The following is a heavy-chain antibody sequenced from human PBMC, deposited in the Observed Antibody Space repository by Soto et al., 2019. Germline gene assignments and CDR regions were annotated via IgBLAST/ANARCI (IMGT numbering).Heavy chain of an antibody. J-gene: IGHJ6*02. V-gene: IGHV3-30-3*01. CDR1: GFTFSSYA. D-gene: IGHD5-18*01. Sequence: GGSLRLSCAASGFTFSSYAMHWVRQAPGKGLEWVAVISYDGSNKYYADSVKGRFTISRDNSKNTLYLQMNSLRAEDTAVYYCARWNAAPLYTATHDLFYYYGMDVWGQGTTVTVSS. CDR2: ISYDGSNK. CDR3: ARWNAAPLYTATHDLFYYYGMDV.